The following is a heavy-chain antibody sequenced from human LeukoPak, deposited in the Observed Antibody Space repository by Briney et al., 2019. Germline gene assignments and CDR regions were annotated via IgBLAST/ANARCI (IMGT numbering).Heavy chain of an antibody. CDR1: GFTLSSYS. J-gene: IGHJ4*02. V-gene: IGHV3-48*04. CDR3: ARDIPAPGDAKFDC. CDR2: ISSSSSTI. Sequence: GGSLRLSCAASGFTLSSYSMNWVRQAPGKGLEWVSYISSSSSTIYYADSVKGRFTISRDNAKNSLYLRMNSLRAEDTAVYYCARDIPAPGDAKFDCWGQGALVTVSS. D-gene: IGHD2-21*01.